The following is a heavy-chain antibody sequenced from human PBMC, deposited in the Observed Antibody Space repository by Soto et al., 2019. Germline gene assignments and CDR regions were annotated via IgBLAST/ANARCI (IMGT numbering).Heavy chain of an antibody. Sequence: GGSLRLSCAASGFTFSSYWMSWVRQAPGKGLEWVANINQDGSKIYYVDSVKGRFIISRDNAKNSMFLQMKSLRAEDTAIYYCARDHPIDGLYFDYWGPGSLVTVSS. CDR1: GFTFSSYW. D-gene: IGHD2-8*01. J-gene: IGHJ4*02. V-gene: IGHV3-7*01. CDR3: ARDHPIDGLYFDY. CDR2: INQDGSKI.